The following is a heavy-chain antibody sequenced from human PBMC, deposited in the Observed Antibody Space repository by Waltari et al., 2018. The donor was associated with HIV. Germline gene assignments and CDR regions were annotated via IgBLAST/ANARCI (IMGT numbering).Heavy chain of an antibody. CDR3: ARDRPYYGSGEGWFDP. D-gene: IGHD3-10*01. V-gene: IGHV4-4*02. Sequence: QVQLQQSGPGLVRHSGTLSLTSAVPGGAVSTRNASYCVPQPPGKGLEWIGEIYHSGSTNYNPSLKSRVTISVGKSKNQFSLKLSSVTAADTAVYYCARDRPYYGSGEGWFDPWGQGTLVTVSS. J-gene: IGHJ5*02. CDR2: IYHSGST. CDR1: GGAVSTRNA.